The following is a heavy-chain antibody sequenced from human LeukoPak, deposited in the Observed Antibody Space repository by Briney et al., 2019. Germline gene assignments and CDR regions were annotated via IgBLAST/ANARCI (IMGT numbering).Heavy chain of an antibody. CDR1: GFTFSSYR. Sequence: GGSLRLSCAASGFTFSSYRMHWVRQTPEKGLVWVSRITSDGSSTNYADSVKGRFTISRDNAKSTLYLQMNSLRAEDTAVYYSARVSTVAGRPFDYWGQGTLVTVSS. V-gene: IGHV3-74*01. CDR2: ITSDGSST. CDR3: ARVSTVAGRPFDY. D-gene: IGHD6-19*01. J-gene: IGHJ4*02.